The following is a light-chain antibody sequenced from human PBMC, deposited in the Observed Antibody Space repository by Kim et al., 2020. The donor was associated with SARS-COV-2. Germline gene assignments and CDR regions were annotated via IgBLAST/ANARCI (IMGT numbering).Light chain of an antibody. CDR2: DVS. CDR3: GSYTSTSTLVV. CDR1: SSDVGGYNF. V-gene: IGLV2-14*03. Sequence: QSALTQPASVSGSPGQSITISCTGTSSDVGGYNFVSWYQQHPGKAPKLMIYDVSNRPSGVSNRFSGSKSGNTASLTISGLQAEDEADYYCGSYTSTSTLVVFGGGTKVTV. J-gene: IGLJ2*01.